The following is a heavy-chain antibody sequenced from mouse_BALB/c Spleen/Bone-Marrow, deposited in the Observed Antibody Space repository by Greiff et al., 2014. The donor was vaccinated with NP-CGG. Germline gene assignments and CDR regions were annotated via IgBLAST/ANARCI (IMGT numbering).Heavy chain of an antibody. D-gene: IGHD5-1*01. V-gene: IGHV7-3*02. CDR1: GFTFTDYF. J-gene: IGHJ2*01. CDR2: IRNKANGYTT. CDR3: ARDYSGYFDF. Sequence: DVKLQESGGGLVQPGGSLRLSCTTSGFTFTDYFMTWVRQPPGKALEWLGFIRNKANGYTTVYNPSVKGRFTISRDTSQGILYLQMNTLRAEDSAIYFCARDYSGYFDFWGQGTTLTVSS.